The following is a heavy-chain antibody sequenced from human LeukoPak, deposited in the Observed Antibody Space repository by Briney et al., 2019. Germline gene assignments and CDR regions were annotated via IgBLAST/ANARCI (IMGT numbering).Heavy chain of an antibody. J-gene: IGHJ4*02. CDR1: GYSFPTYW. V-gene: IGHV5-51*01. Sequence: GESLKISCKCSGYSFPTYWIGWMRQMPGKGLEWMGIIYPGDSETRYSPSFQGQVTISADKSISTAYLQWSRLKASDTAMYYCARKSRADYWGQGTLVTVSS. CDR3: ARKSRADY. CDR2: IYPGDSET.